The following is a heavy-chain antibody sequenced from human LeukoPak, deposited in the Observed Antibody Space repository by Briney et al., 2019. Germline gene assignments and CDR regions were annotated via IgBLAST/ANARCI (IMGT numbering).Heavy chain of an antibody. CDR1: GFPFSSYG. CDR2: INWNGGST. CDR3: ARGSDNGAPRLYDY. V-gene: IGHV3-20*04. J-gene: IGHJ4*02. D-gene: IGHD4-17*01. Sequence: GGTLRLSCAASGFPFSSYGVSWVRQAPGKGLEWVSGINWNGGSTGYADSVKGRSTISRDNAKNSLYLQMNSLRAEDTALYYCARGSDNGAPRLYDYWGQGTLVTVSS.